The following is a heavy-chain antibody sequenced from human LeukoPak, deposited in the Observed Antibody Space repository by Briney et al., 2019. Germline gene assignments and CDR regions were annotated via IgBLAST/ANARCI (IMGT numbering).Heavy chain of an antibody. CDR3: ARGAPGYSYGIREDDAFDI. J-gene: IGHJ3*02. D-gene: IGHD5-18*01. Sequence: ASVKVSCKASGYTFTSYGISWVRQAPGQGLEWMGWISAYNGNTNYAQKLQGRVTMTTDTSTSTAYMELRSLRSDDTAVYYCARGAPGYSYGIREDDAFDIWGQGTMVTVSS. V-gene: IGHV1-18*01. CDR2: ISAYNGNT. CDR1: GYTFTSYG.